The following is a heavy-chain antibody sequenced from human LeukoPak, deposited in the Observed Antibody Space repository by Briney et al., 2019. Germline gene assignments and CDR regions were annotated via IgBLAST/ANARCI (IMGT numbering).Heavy chain of an antibody. V-gene: IGHV3-21*01. CDR3: ATLYGDLDY. CDR1: GFTFSDYT. J-gene: IGHJ4*02. Sequence: GGSLRLSCAASGFTFSDYTMNWVRQAPGRGLERLASISISSSVVYYADSVKGRFTISRDNSKNTLYLQMGSLRAEDMAVYYCATLYGDLDYWGQGTLVTVSS. D-gene: IGHD4-17*01. CDR2: ISISSSVV.